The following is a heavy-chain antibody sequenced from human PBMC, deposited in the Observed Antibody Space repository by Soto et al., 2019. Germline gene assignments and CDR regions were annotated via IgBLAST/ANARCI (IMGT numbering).Heavy chain of an antibody. CDR1: GVSITSYY. CDR3: ARVPVAVAATEDYYGLDV. D-gene: IGHD2-15*01. J-gene: IGHJ6*02. Sequence: SETLSLTCSVSGVSITSYYWSWIRQSAGGGLEWMGRINTDGLSTYSPSFKSRLTMSLDTSKNQVSLRLISVTVADTAVYFCARVPVAVAATEDYYGLDVWGQGTTVTVSS. CDR2: INTDGLS. V-gene: IGHV4-4*07.